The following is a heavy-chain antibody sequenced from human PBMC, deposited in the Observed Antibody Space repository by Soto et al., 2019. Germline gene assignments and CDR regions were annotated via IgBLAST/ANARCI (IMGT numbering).Heavy chain of an antibody. CDR3: AKGDHPLRYFDWLPTDYFDY. CDR2: ISGSGGST. V-gene: IGHV3-23*01. J-gene: IGHJ4*02. CDR1: GFTFSSYA. D-gene: IGHD3-9*01. Sequence: GGSLRLSCAASGFTFSSYAMSWVRQAPGKGLEWVSAISGSGGSTYYADSVKGRFTISRDNSKNTLYLQMNSLRAEDTAVYYCAKGDHPLRYFDWLPTDYFDYWGQGTLVTVSS.